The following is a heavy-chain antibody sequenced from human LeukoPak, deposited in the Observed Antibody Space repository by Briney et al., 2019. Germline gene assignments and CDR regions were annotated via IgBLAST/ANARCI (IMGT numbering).Heavy chain of an antibody. CDR1: GGSICSGGYF. Sequence: PSQTLSLTCTVSGGSICSGGYFWSWIRQPAGKGLEWIGRIYTSGGTNYNPSLNSRVTVSIDTSTNQFSLRLTSVTAADTAVYYCATYCSHTSCHTGGGFQHWGQGTLVTVSS. D-gene: IGHD2-2*02. CDR2: IYTSGGT. V-gene: IGHV4-61*02. CDR3: ATYCSHTSCHTGGGFQH. J-gene: IGHJ1*01.